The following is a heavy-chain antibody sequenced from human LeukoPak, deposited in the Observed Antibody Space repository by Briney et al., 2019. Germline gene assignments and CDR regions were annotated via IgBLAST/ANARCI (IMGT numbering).Heavy chain of an antibody. CDR1: GFTFSSYV. CDR2: ISGSGGST. J-gene: IGHJ4*02. V-gene: IGHV3-23*01. D-gene: IGHD2-2*01. CDR3: AKDHGDIVVVPAAIHGGFDY. Sequence: GGSLRLSCAASGFTFSSYVMSWVRQAPGKGLEWVSVISGSGGSTYYADSVKGRFTISRDNSKNTLYLQMNSLRAEDTAVYYCAKDHGDIVVVPAAIHGGFDYWGQGTLVTVSS.